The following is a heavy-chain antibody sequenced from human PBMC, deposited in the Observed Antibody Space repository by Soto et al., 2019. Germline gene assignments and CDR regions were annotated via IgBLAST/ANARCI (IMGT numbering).Heavy chain of an antibody. D-gene: IGHD6-19*01. CDR1: IFTFSSYA. Sequence: SLRLSCAASIFTFSSYAMSWVRQAPGKGLEWVSVISGSGGSTYYADSVKGRFTISRDNSKNTLYLQMNTLRAEDTAVYYCAKIPGPEWLARDYFDYWGQGTLVTVSS. CDR3: AKIPGPEWLARDYFDY. V-gene: IGHV3-23*01. J-gene: IGHJ4*02. CDR2: ISGSGGST.